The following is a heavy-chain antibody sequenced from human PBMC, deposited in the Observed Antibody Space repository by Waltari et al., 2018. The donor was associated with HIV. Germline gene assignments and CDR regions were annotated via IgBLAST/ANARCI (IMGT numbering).Heavy chain of an antibody. V-gene: IGHV4-39*01. CDR2: IYYTGRA. CDR1: GGHVSSSSYF. CDR3: ARHALRVGAAFWNFDL. Sequence: QLQLQESGPGLVKPSETLSLTCTVSGGHVSSSSYFWGWIRQPPGKGLEWVGRIYYTGRAYYNPSLKSRVTISVDTSKNQFSLKVTSVTAADTAVYYCARHALRVGAAFWNFDLWGRGTLVTVSS. J-gene: IGHJ2*01. D-gene: IGHD1-26*01.